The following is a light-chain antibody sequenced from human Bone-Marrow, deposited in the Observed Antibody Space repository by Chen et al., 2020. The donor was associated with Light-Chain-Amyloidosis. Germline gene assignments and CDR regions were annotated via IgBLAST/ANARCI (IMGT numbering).Light chain of an antibody. J-gene: IGLJ2*01. CDR2: RDT. CDR3: QSADSSGTYEVI. V-gene: IGLV3-25*03. CDR1: DLPTKY. Sequence: SYKMTQLPSVSVSPGQTARITCSGDDLPTKYAYWYQQKPGQAPVLVIHRDTERPSGISERFAGSTSGTTATLTISGVQAEDEADYHCQSADSSGTYEVIFGGGTKLTVL.